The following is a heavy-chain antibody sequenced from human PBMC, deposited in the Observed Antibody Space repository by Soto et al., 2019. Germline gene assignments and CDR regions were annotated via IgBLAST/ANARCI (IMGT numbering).Heavy chain of an antibody. CDR2: IYYTGST. CDR1: GFSIIGNNYY. Sequence: SETLSLTCTFSGFSIIGNNYYWGWIRQPPGKRLEWIGNIYYTGSTNYNPSLKSRVTISVDTSKNQFSLKLSSVTAADTAVYYCARHPPLYDILTGYYKVGGYYYMDVWGKGTTVTVSS. V-gene: IGHV4-39*01. CDR3: ARHPPLYDILTGYYKVGGYYYMDV. D-gene: IGHD3-9*01. J-gene: IGHJ6*03.